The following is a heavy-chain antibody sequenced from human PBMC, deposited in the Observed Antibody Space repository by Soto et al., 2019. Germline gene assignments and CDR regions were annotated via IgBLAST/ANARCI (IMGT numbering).Heavy chain of an antibody. Sequence: EVQLVESGGGLVQPGGSLKLSCAASGFTFSASAMHWVRQASGKGLEWVGRIRSKANSYATTYAASVKGRFTISRDDSKNTAYLQMNSLKTEDTAVYYCISMTTVTSFSDYWGQGTLFTVSS. CDR3: ISMTTVTSFSDY. J-gene: IGHJ4*02. CDR2: IRSKANSYAT. V-gene: IGHV3-73*01. D-gene: IGHD4-17*01. CDR1: GFTFSASA.